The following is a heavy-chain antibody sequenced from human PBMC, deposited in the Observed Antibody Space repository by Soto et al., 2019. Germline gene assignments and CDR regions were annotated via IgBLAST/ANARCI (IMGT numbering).Heavy chain of an antibody. J-gene: IGHJ6*02. Sequence: SLTCTVSGGSISSGGYYWSWIRQAPGKGLEWIGYIFSSGTTYYNPSLKSRLTMSLDTSQNQFSLKLNSVTAADTAGYFCARVPSPFDFYYAMDVWGQGTTVTVSS. CDR1: GGSISSGGYY. CDR2: IFSSGTT. V-gene: IGHV4-30-4*02. CDR3: ARVPSPFDFYYAMDV. D-gene: IGHD3-16*01.